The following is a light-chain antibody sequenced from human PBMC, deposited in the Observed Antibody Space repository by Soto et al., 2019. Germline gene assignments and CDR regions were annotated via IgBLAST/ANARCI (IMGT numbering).Light chain of an antibody. Sequence: QSARTQPASESRSPGQSITISCTGTSSDVGGYNYVSWFQQHPGKAPKLMIYEVNNRSSGVSDRFFGSKSSSTASLTISGLQAEDEAHYYCSSYTSSSTSYVFGTGTKLTIL. CDR1: SSDVGGYNY. V-gene: IGLV2-14*01. J-gene: IGLJ1*01. CDR3: SSYTSSSTSYV. CDR2: EVN.